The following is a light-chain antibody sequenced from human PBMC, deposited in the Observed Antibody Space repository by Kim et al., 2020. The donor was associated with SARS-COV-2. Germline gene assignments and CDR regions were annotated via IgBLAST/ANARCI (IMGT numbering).Light chain of an antibody. CDR3: GSFGGRHNVV. J-gene: IGLJ2*01. Sequence: GTPRSIACNGTSSNGDGYTYDSWYRQHPGEAPNHMIYEVTKRPSGVPDRFSGSKSGNTASLTVSGLQVEDEGDYYCGSFGGRHNVVFGGGTQQSVL. CDR1: SSNGDGYTY. V-gene: IGLV2-8*01. CDR2: EVT.